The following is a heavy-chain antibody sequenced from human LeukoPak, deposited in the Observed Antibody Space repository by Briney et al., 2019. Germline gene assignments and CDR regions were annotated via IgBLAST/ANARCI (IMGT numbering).Heavy chain of an antibody. V-gene: IGHV1-24*01. CDR1: GYTLTELS. Sequence: ASVKVSCKVSGYTLTELSMHWVRQAPGKGLEWMGGFDPEDGETIYAQKFQGRVTMTEDTSTDTAYMELSSLRSEDTAVYYCARDGAAAGRFDPWGQGTLVTVSS. D-gene: IGHD6-13*01. CDR3: ARDGAAAGRFDP. J-gene: IGHJ5*02. CDR2: FDPEDGET.